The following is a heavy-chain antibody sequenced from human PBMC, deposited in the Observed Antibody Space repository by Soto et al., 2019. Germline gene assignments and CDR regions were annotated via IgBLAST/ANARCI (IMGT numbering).Heavy chain of an antibody. CDR2: IGTAGDT. V-gene: IGHV3-13*01. Sequence: GGSLGLSCAAYGFTFSSYDMHWVRQATGKGLEWVSAIGTAGDTYYPGSVKGRFTISRENAKNSLYLQMNSLRAGDTAVYYCARVEGTALDVWGKGTTVTVSS. CDR3: ARVEGTALDV. J-gene: IGHJ6*04. CDR1: GFTFSSYD. D-gene: IGHD5-18*01.